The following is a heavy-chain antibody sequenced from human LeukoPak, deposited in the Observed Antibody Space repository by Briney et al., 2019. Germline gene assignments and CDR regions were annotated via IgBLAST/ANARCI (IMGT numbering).Heavy chain of an antibody. J-gene: IGHJ4*02. CDR3: ARANLVTAIDY. CDR1: GGSISSYY. Sequence: SETLSLTCTVSGGSISSYYWSWIRQPPGKGLEWIGYIYYSGSTNYNPSLKSRVTISVDTSKNQFSLKLSSVTAADTAVYYCARANLVTAIDYWGQGTLVTVSS. V-gene: IGHV4-59*01. D-gene: IGHD2-21*02. CDR2: IYYSGST.